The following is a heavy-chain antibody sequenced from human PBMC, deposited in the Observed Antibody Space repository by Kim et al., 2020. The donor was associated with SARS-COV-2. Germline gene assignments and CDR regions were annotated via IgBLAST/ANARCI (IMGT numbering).Heavy chain of an antibody. D-gene: IGHD3-10*01. CDR1: GFTFSSYG. J-gene: IGHJ6*02. CDR3: AKGKEDGVRSGMDV. V-gene: IGHV3-30*18. Sequence: GGSLRLSCAASGFTFSSYGMHWVRQAPGKGLEWVAVISYAGSNKYYADSVKGRFTISRDNSKNTLYLQMNSLRAEDTAVYYCAKGKEDGVRSGMDVWGQGTTVTVSS. CDR2: ISYAGSNK.